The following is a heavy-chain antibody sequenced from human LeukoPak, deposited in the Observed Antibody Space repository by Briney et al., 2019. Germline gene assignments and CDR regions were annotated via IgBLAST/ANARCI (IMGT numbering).Heavy chain of an antibody. CDR3: AVRGYSYGDGMDV. V-gene: IGHV3-21*01. J-gene: IGHJ6*02. Sequence: GGSLRLFCAASGFTFSSYSMNCVTHAPGRGLELVSSISSSSSYIYYADSVKGRFTISRDNAKNSLYLQMNSLRAEVTAVYYCAVRGYSYGDGMDVWGQGTTVTVSS. D-gene: IGHD5-18*01. CDR2: ISSSSSYI. CDR1: GFTFSSYS.